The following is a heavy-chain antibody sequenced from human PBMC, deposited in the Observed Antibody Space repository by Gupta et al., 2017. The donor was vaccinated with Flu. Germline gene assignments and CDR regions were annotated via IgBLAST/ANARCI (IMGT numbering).Heavy chain of an antibody. V-gene: IGHV3-74*01. D-gene: IGHD3-22*01. Sequence: EVQLVESGGGLVHPGGSLRLSRAASGFTFSSYWMHWVRQAPGKGLVWVSRINSDGSSTSYADSVKGRFTISRDNAKNTLYLQMNSLRAEDTAVYYCARDRGYYDSSGDYAFDIWGQGTMVTVSS. CDR1: GFTFSSYW. CDR2: INSDGSST. J-gene: IGHJ3*02. CDR3: ARDRGYYDSSGDYAFDI.